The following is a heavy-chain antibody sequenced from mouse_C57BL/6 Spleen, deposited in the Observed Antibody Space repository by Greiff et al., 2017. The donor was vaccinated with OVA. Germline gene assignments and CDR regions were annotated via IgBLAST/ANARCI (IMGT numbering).Heavy chain of an antibody. Sequence: QVQLKQPGAELVKPGASVKLSCKASGYTFTSYWMHWVKQRPGRGPEWIGRIDPNSGGTKYNEKFKSKATLTVDKPSSTAYMPLSSLTSEDAAVYYCANYFLFAYWGQGTLVTVSA. V-gene: IGHV1-72*01. CDR1: GYTFTSYW. CDR2: IDPNSGGT. J-gene: IGHJ3*01. D-gene: IGHD1-1*01. CDR3: ANYFLFAY.